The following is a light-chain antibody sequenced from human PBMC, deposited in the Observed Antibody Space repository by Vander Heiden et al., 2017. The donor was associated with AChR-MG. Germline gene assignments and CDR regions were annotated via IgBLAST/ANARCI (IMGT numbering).Light chain of an antibody. CDR1: QRIRSN. V-gene: IGKV3-15*01. Sequence: ETVMTQSPATLSVSPGERATLSCRASQRIRSNLAWYQQKPGQAPRLLISDASTRATGLPARFSGSGSGTEFTLTISSLQSEDVAVYYCQQDYHWPRTFGQGTKVEIK. J-gene: IGKJ1*01. CDR3: QQDYHWPRT. CDR2: DAS.